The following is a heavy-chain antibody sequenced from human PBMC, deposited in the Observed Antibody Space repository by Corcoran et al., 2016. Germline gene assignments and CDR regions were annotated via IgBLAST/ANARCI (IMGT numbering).Heavy chain of an antibody. CDR1: GGSISSSSYY. CDR3: ARGTKQQLVQGNWFDP. Sequence: QLQLQESGPGLVKPSETLSLTCTVSGGSISSSSYYWGWIRQPPGKGLEWIGSIYYSGSTYYNPSLKSRVTISVDTSKNQFSLKLSSVTAADTAVYYCARGTKQQLVQGNWFDPCGQGTLVTVSS. CDR2: IYYSGST. J-gene: IGHJ5*02. V-gene: IGHV4-39*07. D-gene: IGHD6-13*01.